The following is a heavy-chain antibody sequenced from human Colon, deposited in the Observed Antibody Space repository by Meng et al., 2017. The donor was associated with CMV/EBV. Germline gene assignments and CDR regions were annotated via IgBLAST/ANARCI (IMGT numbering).Heavy chain of an antibody. CDR2: INPNSGGT. Sequence: QVLLGQSGAVVKKPGASVKVTCKASGYTFTGYYMHWVRPAPGQGLEWMGWINPNSGGTNYAQKFQGRVTMTRDTSISTAYMELSRLRSDDAAVYYCATVSSGYYLYFQHWGQGTLVTVSS. J-gene: IGHJ1*01. CDR1: GYTFTGYY. CDR3: ATVSSGYYLYFQH. V-gene: IGHV1-2*02. D-gene: IGHD3-22*01.